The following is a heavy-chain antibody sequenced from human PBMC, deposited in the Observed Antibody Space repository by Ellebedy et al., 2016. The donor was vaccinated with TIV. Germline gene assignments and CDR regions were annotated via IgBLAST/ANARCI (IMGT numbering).Heavy chain of an antibody. Sequence: SETLSLXCTVSGGSVSSGSYYWSWIRQPPGKGLEWIGYIYYSGSTYYNPSLKSRVTISVDTSKNQFSLKLSSVTAADTAVYYCATYGTFDSSGYCFDYWGQGTLVTVSS. CDR3: ATYGTFDSSGYCFDY. V-gene: IGHV4-61*01. CDR2: IYYSGST. J-gene: IGHJ4*02. CDR1: GGSVSSGSYY. D-gene: IGHD3-22*01.